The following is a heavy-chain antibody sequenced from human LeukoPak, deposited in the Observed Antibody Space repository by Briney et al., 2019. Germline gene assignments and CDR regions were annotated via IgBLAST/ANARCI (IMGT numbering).Heavy chain of an antibody. CDR3: ARDFAWSFHY. D-gene: IGHD3-9*01. Sequence: PGGSLRLSCAASGFTFSSFSMNWVRQVPGKGLEWVAYISSRSGTITYADSVKGRFTISRDDAKNSLYLQMNGLRDEDTAVYYCARDFAWSFHYWGQGTLVTVSS. CDR1: GFTFSSFS. CDR2: ISSRSGTI. V-gene: IGHV3-48*02. J-gene: IGHJ4*02.